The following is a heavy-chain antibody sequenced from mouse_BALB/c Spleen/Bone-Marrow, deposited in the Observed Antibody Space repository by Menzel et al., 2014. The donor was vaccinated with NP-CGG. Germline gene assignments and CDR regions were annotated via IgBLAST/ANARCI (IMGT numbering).Heavy chain of an antibody. D-gene: IGHD4-1*01. Sequence: DVKLVESGGGLVQPGGSLKLSCATSGFTFSDYYMYWVRQTPEKRLEWVAYITKGGGSTYYPDIVKGRFTISRDNAKNTLYLQMSRLKSEDTAVYYCARQLAYAMDYWGQGTSVTASS. V-gene: IGHV5-12*02. CDR1: GFTFSDYY. J-gene: IGHJ4*01. CDR3: ARQLAYAMDY. CDR2: ITKGGGST.